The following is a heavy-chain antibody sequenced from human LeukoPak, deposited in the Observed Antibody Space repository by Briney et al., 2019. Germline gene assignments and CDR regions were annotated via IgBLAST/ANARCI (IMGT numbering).Heavy chain of an antibody. D-gene: IGHD6-19*01. V-gene: IGHV4-39*07. CDR3: AGERGEEYSSGWYKRNYFDN. J-gene: IGHJ4*02. CDR1: GDSFSSVTDY. CDR2: GDYSGGT. Sequence: SETLSLTCTVSGDSFSSVTDYWAWIRQPPGKGLEWIASGDYSGGTYYNPSLESRVAISADMSKNQFSLTLTSVTGADTAVYYCAGERGEEYSSGWYKRNYFDNWGQGIRVTVSS.